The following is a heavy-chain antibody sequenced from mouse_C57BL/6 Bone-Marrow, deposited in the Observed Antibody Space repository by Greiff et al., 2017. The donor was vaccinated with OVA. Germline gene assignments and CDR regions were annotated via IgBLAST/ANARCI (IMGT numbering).Heavy chain of an antibody. D-gene: IGHD1-1*01. CDR2: IRLKSDNYAT. J-gene: IGHJ2*01. V-gene: IGHV6-3*01. CDR3: TRYYYGSSLDY. Sequence: EVKLEESGGGLVQPGGSMKLSCVASGFTFSNYWMNWVRQSPEKGLEWVAQIRLKSDNYATHYAESVKGRFTISRDDSKSSVYLQMNNLRAEGTGIYYCTRYYYGSSLDYWGQGTTLTVSS. CDR1: GFTFSNYW.